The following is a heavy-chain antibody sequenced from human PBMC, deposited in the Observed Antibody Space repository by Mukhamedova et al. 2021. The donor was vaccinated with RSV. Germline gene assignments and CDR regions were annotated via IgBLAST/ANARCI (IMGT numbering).Heavy chain of an antibody. V-gene: IGHV4-34*01. CDR3: ARGGGYCSSTSYFRPWFDP. J-gene: IGHJ5*02. Sequence: GEINHSGSTNYNPSLKSRVTISVDTSKNQFSLKLSSVTAADTAVYYCARGGGYCSSTSYFRPWFDPWGQGTLVTVSS. CDR2: INHSGST. D-gene: IGHD2-2*01.